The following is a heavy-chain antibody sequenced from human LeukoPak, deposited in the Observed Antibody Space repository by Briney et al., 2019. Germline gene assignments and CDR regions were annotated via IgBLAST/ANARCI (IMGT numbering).Heavy chain of an antibody. CDR1: GYTFTGYY. Sequence: ASVKVSCKASGYTFTGYYMHWVRQAPGQGLEWMGCINPKGGGTNYAQKFQGRVTMTMDTSISTAYMALSRLRSDDTAVYYCARTADRTFDYWGQGTLVTVSS. CDR2: INPKGGGT. D-gene: IGHD2-21*02. CDR3: ARTADRTFDY. V-gene: IGHV1-2*02. J-gene: IGHJ4*02.